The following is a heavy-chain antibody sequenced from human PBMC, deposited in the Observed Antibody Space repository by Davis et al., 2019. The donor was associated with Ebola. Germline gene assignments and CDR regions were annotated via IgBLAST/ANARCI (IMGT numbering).Heavy chain of an antibody. V-gene: IGHV4-38-2*01. D-gene: IGHD5-24*01. CDR2: IYYSGST. Sequence: ESLKISCAASGFTFSSYWMHWVRQAPGKGLEWIGSIYYSGSTYYNPSLKSRVTISVDTSKNHFSLKLRSVTAADTAVYYCARGWHDTPDYWGQGTLVTVSS. CDR3: ARGWHDTPDY. J-gene: IGHJ4*02. CDR1: GFTFSSYW.